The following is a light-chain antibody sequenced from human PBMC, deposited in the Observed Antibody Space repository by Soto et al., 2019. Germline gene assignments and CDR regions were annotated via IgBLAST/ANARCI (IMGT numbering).Light chain of an antibody. Sequence: EIVLTQSPGTLSLSPGERATLSCRASQSVSSSYLAWYQQKPGQPPRLLIYGASSRATGIPDRFSGSGSGTDFTLNITRLEPEDFAVYYCPHYRTSFGGGKKVEIK. CDR2: GAS. J-gene: IGKJ4*01. CDR1: QSVSSSY. CDR3: PHYRTS. V-gene: IGKV3-20*01.